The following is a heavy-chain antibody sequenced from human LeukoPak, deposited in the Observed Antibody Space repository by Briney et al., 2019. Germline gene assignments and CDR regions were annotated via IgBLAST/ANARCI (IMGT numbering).Heavy chain of an antibody. CDR3: AKAHLRAYYDFWSGPRGDYFDY. Sequence: GGSLRLSCAASGFTFNDYGMSWVRQAPGKGLEWVSGINWNGGSTGYADSVKGRFTISRDNSKNSLYLQMNSLRAEDTALYYCAKAHLRAYYDFWSGPRGDYFDYWGQGTLVTVSS. CDR1: GFTFNDYG. D-gene: IGHD3-3*01. V-gene: IGHV3-20*04. J-gene: IGHJ4*02. CDR2: INWNGGST.